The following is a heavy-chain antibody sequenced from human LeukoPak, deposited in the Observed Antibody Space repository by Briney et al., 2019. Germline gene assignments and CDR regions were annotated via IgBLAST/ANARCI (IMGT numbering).Heavy chain of an antibody. CDR1: GGSISSGSYY. Sequence: SETLSLTCTVSGGSISSGSYYWSWNRQPAGKGLEWIGRIYTSGSTNYNPSLKSRVTISVDTSKNQFSLKLSSVTAADTAVYYCARDPVTIFGVGDDAFDIWGQGTMVTVSS. CDR3: ARDPVTIFGVGDDAFDI. J-gene: IGHJ3*02. D-gene: IGHD3-3*01. V-gene: IGHV4-61*02. CDR2: IYTSGST.